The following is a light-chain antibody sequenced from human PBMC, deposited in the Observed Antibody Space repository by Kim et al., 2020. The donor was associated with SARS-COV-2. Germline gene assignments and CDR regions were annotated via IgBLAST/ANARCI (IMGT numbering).Light chain of an antibody. Sequence: NFMLTQPHSVSESPGKTVTISCTGGSGSIASNYVQWYQQRPGSAPTTVIYEDNQRPSGVPDRFSGSIDSSSNSASLTISGLKTEDEADYYCQSYDSSNQVFGGGTQLTVL. CDR3: QSYDSSNQV. CDR1: SGSIASNY. CDR2: EDN. V-gene: IGLV6-57*02. J-gene: IGLJ3*02.